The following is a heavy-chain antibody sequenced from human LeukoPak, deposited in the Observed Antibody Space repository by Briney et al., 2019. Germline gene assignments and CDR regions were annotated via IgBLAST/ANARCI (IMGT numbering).Heavy chain of an antibody. CDR1: GFTFSSYG. CDR3: ATRRFGELTY. V-gene: IGHV3-30*03. CDR2: ISYDGSNK. Sequence: GRSLRLSCAASGFTFSSYGMHWVRQAPGKGLEWVAVISYDGSNKYYADSVKGRFTISRDNSKNTLYLQMNSLRVEDTAVYYCATRRFGELTYWGQGTLVTVSS. D-gene: IGHD3-10*01. J-gene: IGHJ4*02.